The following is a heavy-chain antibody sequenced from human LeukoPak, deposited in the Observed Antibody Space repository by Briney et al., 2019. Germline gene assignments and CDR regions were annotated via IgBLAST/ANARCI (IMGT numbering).Heavy chain of an antibody. J-gene: IGHJ3*02. Sequence: ASVKVSCKASGYTFTSYDINWVRQATGQGLEWMGWMNPNSGNTGYAQKFQGRVTITRNTSISTAYTELSSLRSEDTAVYYCATDTPIVLRDAFDIWGQGTMVTVSS. CDR1: GYTFTSYD. CDR3: ATDTPIVLRDAFDI. CDR2: MNPNSGNT. V-gene: IGHV1-8*03. D-gene: IGHD2-15*01.